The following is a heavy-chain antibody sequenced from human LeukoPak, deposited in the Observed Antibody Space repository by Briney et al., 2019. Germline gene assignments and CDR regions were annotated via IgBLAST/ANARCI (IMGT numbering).Heavy chain of an antibody. CDR1: GFTFSSYG. Sequence: QPGRSLRLSCAASGFTFSSYGVHWVRQAPGKGLEWVAVISYDGSNKYYADSVKGRFTISRDNSKNTLYLQMNSLRAEDTAVYYCAKSVVVVNYYYYYMDVWGKGTTVTVSS. V-gene: IGHV3-30*18. J-gene: IGHJ6*03. CDR3: AKSVVVVNYYYYYMDV. CDR2: ISYDGSNK. D-gene: IGHD2-2*01.